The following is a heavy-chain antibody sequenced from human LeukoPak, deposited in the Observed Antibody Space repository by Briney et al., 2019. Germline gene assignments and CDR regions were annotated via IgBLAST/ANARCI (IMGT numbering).Heavy chain of an antibody. Sequence: PSETLSLTCTVSGGSISSYYWSWIRQPPGKGLEWIGYIYTSGSTNYNPSLKSRVTISVDTSKNQFSLKLSSVTAADTAVYYCARHHTVTPYNWFDPWGQGTLVTVSS. D-gene: IGHD4-11*01. V-gene: IGHV4-4*09. CDR1: GGSISSYY. CDR2: IYTSGST. CDR3: ARHHTVTPYNWFDP. J-gene: IGHJ5*02.